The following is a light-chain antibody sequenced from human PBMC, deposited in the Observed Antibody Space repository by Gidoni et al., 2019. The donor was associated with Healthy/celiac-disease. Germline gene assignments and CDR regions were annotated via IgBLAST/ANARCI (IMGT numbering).Light chain of an antibody. V-gene: IGKV1-33*01. Sequence: DIQITPSPSSLSASVGHRVTITCQARQDISNYLNWYQQKPGKAPKLLIYDASNMETGVPSRFSGSGSGTDFTFTISSLQPEDIATYYCQQYDNRPPFTFGPGTKVDIK. CDR2: DAS. J-gene: IGKJ3*01. CDR3: QQYDNRPPFT. CDR1: QDISNY.